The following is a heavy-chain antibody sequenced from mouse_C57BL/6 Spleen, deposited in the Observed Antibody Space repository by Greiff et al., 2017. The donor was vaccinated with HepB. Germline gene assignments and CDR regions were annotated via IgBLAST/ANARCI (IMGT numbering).Heavy chain of an antibody. Sequence: EVKLVESGGGLVQPGGSLSLSCAASGFTFTDYYMSWVRQPPGKALEWLGFIRNKANGYTTEYSASVKGRFTIPRDNSQSILYLQMNALRAEDSATYYCARYGRSYAMDYWGQGTSVTVSS. CDR2: IRNKANGYTT. J-gene: IGHJ4*01. V-gene: IGHV7-3*01. CDR1: GFTFTDYY. CDR3: ARYGRSYAMDY.